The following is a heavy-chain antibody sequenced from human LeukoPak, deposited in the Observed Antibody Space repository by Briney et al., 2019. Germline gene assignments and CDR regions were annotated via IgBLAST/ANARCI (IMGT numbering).Heavy chain of an antibody. CDR3: ARDHARSISWYNDAFDI. D-gene: IGHD6-13*01. CDR2: ISSSSSYI. Sequence: GGSLRLSCAASGFTVGSNYMSWVRQAPGKGLEWVSSISSSSSYIYYADSVKGRFTISRDNDKNSLYLKMNSLRAEDTAVYYCARDHARSISWYNDAFDIWGQGTMVTVSS. V-gene: IGHV3-21*01. J-gene: IGHJ3*02. CDR1: GFTVGSNY.